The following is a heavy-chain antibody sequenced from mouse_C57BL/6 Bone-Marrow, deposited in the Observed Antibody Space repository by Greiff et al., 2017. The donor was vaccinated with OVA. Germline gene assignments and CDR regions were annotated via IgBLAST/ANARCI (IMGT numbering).Heavy chain of an antibody. CDR1: GYAFSSSW. CDR2: IYPGDGDT. V-gene: IGHV1-82*01. J-gene: IGHJ3*01. D-gene: IGHD2-1*01. Sequence: QVQLQQSGPELVKPGASVKISCKASGYAFSSSWMNWVKQRPGKGLEWIGRIYPGDGDTNYNGKFKGKATLTAAKSSSTAYMQLSSLTSEDSAVDFCAGGNYWFAYWGQGTLVTVSA. CDR3: AGGNYWFAY.